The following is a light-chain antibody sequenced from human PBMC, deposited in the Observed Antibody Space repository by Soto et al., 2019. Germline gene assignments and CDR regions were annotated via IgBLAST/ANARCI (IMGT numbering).Light chain of an antibody. CDR2: ALS. Sequence: DIVMTQSPLSLPVSAGETSSISCRPSLSLLESDDGSNYVDWYQQRPGQAPQLLIQALSSRASGVPDRFSGSGSRTDFTLKISRVEAEDVGVYYCMQRIEFPITFGQGTRLEIK. CDR1: LSLLESDDGSNY. CDR3: MQRIEFPIT. J-gene: IGKJ5*01. V-gene: IGKV2-40*01.